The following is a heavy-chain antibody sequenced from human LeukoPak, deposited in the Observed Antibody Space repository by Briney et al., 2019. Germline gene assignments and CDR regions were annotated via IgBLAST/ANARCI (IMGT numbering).Heavy chain of an antibody. CDR2: IYYSGST. V-gene: IGHV4-59*01. CDR3: ARARSTFGDSNPSDFDY. D-gene: IGHD4-17*01. Sequence: SETLSLTCTVSGRSISSYYWSWIRQPPGKGLEWIGYIYYSGSTNYNPSLKSRVTISVDTSKNQFSLKLSSVTAADTAVYYCARARSTFGDSNPSDFDYWGQGTLVTVSS. CDR1: GRSISSYY. J-gene: IGHJ4*02.